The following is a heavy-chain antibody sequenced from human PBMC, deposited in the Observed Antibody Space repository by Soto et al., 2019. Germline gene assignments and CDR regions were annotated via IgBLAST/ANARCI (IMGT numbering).Heavy chain of an antibody. D-gene: IGHD4-17*01. CDR3: ARGPFTTVTTFYY. CDR2: ISYDGSNK. Sequence: QVQLVESGGGVVQPGRSLRLSCAASGFTFSSYAMHWVRQAPGKGLEWVAVISYDGSNKYYADSVKGRFTISRDISKNTLFLQINSLRAEDTAVYYCARGPFTTVTTFYYWGQGTLVTVSS. V-gene: IGHV3-30-3*01. CDR1: GFTFSSYA. J-gene: IGHJ4*02.